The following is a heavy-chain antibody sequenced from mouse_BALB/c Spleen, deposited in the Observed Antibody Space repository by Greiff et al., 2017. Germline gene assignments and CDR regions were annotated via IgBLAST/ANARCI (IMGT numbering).Heavy chain of an antibody. CDR2: INPSNGRT. J-gene: IGHJ1*01. CDR3: ARKEGAYWYFDV. CDR1: GYTFTSYW. V-gene: IGHV1S81*02. Sequence: VQLQQSGAELVKPGASVKLSCKASGYTFTSYWMHWVKQRPGQGLEWIGEINPSNGRTNYNEKFKSKATLTVDKSSSTAYMQLSSLTSEDSAVYYCARKEGAYWYFDVWGAGTTVTVSS.